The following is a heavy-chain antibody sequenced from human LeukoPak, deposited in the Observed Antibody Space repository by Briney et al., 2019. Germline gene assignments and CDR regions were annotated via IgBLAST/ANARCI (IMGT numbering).Heavy chain of an antibody. D-gene: IGHD5-18*01. CDR2: ISAYNGNT. CDR3: ARGSVDTAMAKGYYYYYYGMDV. J-gene: IGHJ6*02. CDR1: GYTFTSYP. V-gene: IGHV1-18*01. Sequence: ASVKVSCKASGYTFTSYPISWVRQAPGQGLEWMGWISAYNGNTNYAQKLQGRVTMTTDTSTSTAYMELRSLRSDDTAVYYCARGSVDTAMAKGYYYYYYGMDVWGQGTTVTVSS.